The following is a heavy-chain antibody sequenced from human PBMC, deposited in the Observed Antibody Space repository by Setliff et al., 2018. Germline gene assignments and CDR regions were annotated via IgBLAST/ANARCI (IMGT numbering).Heavy chain of an antibody. CDR3: ARHLGEWLDWFDP. CDR1: GGSISSSTYY. J-gene: IGHJ5*02. V-gene: IGHV4-39*01. CDR2: IYYTGST. Sequence: PSETLSPTCTVSGGSISSSTYYWGWIRQPPGKGLEWIGSIYYTGSTHYNPSLKSRVTISVDRSKNQFSLRLNSVTAADTAVYFCARHLGEWLDWFDPWGQGTLVTVSS. D-gene: IGHD3-16*01.